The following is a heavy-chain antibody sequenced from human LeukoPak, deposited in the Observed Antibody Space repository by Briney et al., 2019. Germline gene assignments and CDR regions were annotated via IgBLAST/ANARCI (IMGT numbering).Heavy chain of an antibody. V-gene: IGHV4-39*01. Sequence: SETLSLTCIVSGGSISSSNYYWGWIRQPPGKGLEWIGYIYYSGSTYYNPSLKSRVTISVDTSKNQFSLKLSSVTAADTAVYYCARQKGAAAMLDWFDPWGQGTLVTVSS. J-gene: IGHJ5*02. D-gene: IGHD2-2*01. CDR3: ARQKGAAAMLDWFDP. CDR2: IYYSGST. CDR1: GGSISSSNYY.